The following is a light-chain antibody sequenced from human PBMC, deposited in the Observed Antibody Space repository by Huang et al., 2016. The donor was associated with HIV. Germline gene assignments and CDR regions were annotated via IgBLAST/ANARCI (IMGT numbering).Light chain of an antibody. CDR3: QQYHSYSWT. CDR2: QSS. J-gene: IGKJ1*01. V-gene: IGKV1-5*03. Sequence: DIQMTQSPSTLSAYVGDRVTITCRASQSISYWLAWYQQKPGKAPNLRIYQSSSLQSGGPARFSGSGSGTEFTLTISSLQPDDFASYYCQQYHSYSWTFGQGTKVEIK. CDR1: QSISYW.